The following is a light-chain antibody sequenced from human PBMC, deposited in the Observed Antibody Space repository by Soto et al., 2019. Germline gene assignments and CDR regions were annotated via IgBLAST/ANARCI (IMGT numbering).Light chain of an antibody. Sequence: EIVLTQSPATLSLSPGERATLSCRASRSVSRYLAWYQQKPGQAPRLLIYGASSRATGIPDRFSGSGSGTDFTLTISRLEPEDFAVYYCQQYGSSPWTFGQGTKVGIK. V-gene: IGKV3-20*01. CDR3: QQYGSSPWT. CDR2: GAS. CDR1: RSVSRY. J-gene: IGKJ1*01.